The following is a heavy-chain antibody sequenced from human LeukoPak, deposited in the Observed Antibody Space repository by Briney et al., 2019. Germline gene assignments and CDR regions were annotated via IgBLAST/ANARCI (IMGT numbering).Heavy chain of an antibody. CDR2: INPNSGDT. V-gene: IGHV1-2*02. CDR1: GYIFTGYY. CDR3: ARDPAQFGEEAFDI. Sequence: GASVKVSCKASGYIFTGYYMHWVRQAPGQGLEWMGWINPNSGDTNYAQKFQGRVTMTRDTSISTAYMELSRLRSDDTAVYYCARDPAQFGEEAFDIWGQGTMVTVSS. D-gene: IGHD3-10*01. J-gene: IGHJ3*02.